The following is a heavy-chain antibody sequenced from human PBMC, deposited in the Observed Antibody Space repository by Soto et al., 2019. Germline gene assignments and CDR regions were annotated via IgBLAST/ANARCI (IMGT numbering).Heavy chain of an antibody. V-gene: IGHV3-48*03. CDR2: ISSSGSTI. CDR3: ARGGFSPRNYYYYYGMDV. J-gene: IGHJ6*02. Sequence: VGSLRLSCAASGFTFSSYEMNWVRQAPGKGLEWVSYISSSGSTIYYADSVKGRFTISRDNAKNSLYLQMNSLRAEDTAVYYCARGGFSPRNYYYYYGMDVWGQGTTVTSP. CDR1: GFTFSSYE.